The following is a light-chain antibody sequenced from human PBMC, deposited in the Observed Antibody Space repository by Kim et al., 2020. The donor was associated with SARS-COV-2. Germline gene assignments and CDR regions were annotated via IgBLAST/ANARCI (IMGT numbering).Light chain of an antibody. Sequence: VTISCTGSSSNIGAGYDGHWYQQLPGTAPKLLIYGNSNRPSGVPDRFSGSKSGTSASLAITGLQAEDEADYYCQSYDSSLSGSWVFGGGTQLTVL. V-gene: IGLV1-40*01. CDR3: QSYDSSLSGSWV. CDR2: GNS. J-gene: IGLJ3*02. CDR1: SSNIGAGYD.